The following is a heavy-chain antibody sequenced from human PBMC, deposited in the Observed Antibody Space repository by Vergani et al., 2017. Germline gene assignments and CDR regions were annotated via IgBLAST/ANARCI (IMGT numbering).Heavy chain of an antibody. V-gene: IGHV3-23*01. D-gene: IGHD5-12*01. CDR2: ISGSGGST. CDR1: GLTFNHYA. J-gene: IGHJ6*02. Sequence: EVQLLESGGDLVQPGGSLRFSCAASGLTFNHYAMNWVRQAPGKGLEWVSGISGSGGSTYYAGSVKGRFTISRDSSKNTLYLQMNSLSAGDTAVYYCAKANPRNSGYDYLYYYHAMDVWGQGTTVTVSS. CDR3: AKANPRNSGYDYLYYYHAMDV.